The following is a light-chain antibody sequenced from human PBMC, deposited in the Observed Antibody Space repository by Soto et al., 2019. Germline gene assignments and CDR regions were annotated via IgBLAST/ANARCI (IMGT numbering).Light chain of an antibody. J-gene: IGKJ4*01. CDR2: AAS. CDR1: QGLSSY. V-gene: IGKV1-12*02. Sequence: DIQMTQSPSSVSASVGDRVTITCRASQGLSSYLAWYQQKPGKAPKRLSYAASNLQSGVPSRFRGSGTGTDFTLNISSLQPEDFATYFCLAGHSRPFGGGTKVEIK. CDR3: LAGHSRP.